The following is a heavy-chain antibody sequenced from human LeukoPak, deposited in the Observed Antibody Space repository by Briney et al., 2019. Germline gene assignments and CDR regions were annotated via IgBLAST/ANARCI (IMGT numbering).Heavy chain of an antibody. V-gene: IGHV3-30*18. J-gene: IGHJ4*02. CDR1: GFTLSNYG. D-gene: IGHD2-2*01. CDR2: VSYDGSYK. CDR3: AKEKVVVVPAAILDY. Sequence: TGGSLRLSCAASGFTLSNYGMHWVRQAPGKGLEWVTVVSYDGSYKYYADSVKGRFTISRDNSKNTLYLQMNSLRAEDTAVYYCAKEKVVVVPAAILDYWGQGTLVTVSS.